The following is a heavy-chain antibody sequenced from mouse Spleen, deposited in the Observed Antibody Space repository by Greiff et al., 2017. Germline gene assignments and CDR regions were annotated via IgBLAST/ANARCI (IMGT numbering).Heavy chain of an antibody. CDR1: GYAFSSSW. Sequence: VQLQESGPELVKPGASVKISCKASGYAFSSSWMNWVKQRPGKGLEWIGRIYPGDGDTNYNGKFKGKATLTADKSSSTAYMQLSSLTSEDSAVYFCARSYDYEDYFDYWGQGTTLTVSS. CDR2: IYPGDGDT. J-gene: IGHJ2*01. V-gene: IGHV1-82*01. CDR3: ARSYDYEDYFDY. D-gene: IGHD2-4*01.